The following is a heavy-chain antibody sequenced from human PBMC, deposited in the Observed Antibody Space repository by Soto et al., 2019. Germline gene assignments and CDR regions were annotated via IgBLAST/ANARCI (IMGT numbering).Heavy chain of an antibody. D-gene: IGHD3-22*01. Sequence: SETLSLTCAVSGGSISSSNWWNWVRQPPGKGLEWIGEIYHSGSTNYNPSLKSRVTISVDKSKNQFSLKLSSVTAADTAVYYCARDKERDYYDSSGFFHDAFDIWGQGTMVTVSS. CDR2: IYHSGST. CDR3: ARDKERDYYDSSGFFHDAFDI. CDR1: GGSISSSNW. J-gene: IGHJ3*02. V-gene: IGHV4-4*02.